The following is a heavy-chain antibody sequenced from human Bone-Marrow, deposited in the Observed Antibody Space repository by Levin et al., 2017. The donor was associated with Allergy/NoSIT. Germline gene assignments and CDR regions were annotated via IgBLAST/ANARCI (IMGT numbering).Heavy chain of an antibody. Sequence: PSETLSLTCTVSGGSVSSGSYYWSWIRQPPGKGLEWIAYIYNSGSTKYNPSLRSRATISLDTSRKQFSLRMNSLTAAETSVYSCARGSYFGGLSFDCWGKGTLVTVSS. CDR3: ARGSYFGGLSFDC. D-gene: IGHD4-23*01. V-gene: IGHV4-61*01. J-gene: IGHJ4*02. CDR2: IYNSGST. CDR1: GGSVSSGSYY.